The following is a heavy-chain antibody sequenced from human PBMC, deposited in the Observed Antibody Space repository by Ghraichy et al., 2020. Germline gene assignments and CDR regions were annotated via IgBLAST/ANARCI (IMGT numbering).Heavy chain of an antibody. CDR1: GFTFSIYS. CDR3: VRDLETTVTPQGVDY. Sequence: GESLNISCAASGFTFSIYSMSWVRQAPGKGLEWVSSISSGSSYIYYADSVQGRFTISRDNANNSLYLQMNSLRAEDTAVYYCVRDLETTVTPQGVDYWGQGTLVTVSS. J-gene: IGHJ4*02. CDR2: ISSGSSYI. V-gene: IGHV3-21*01. D-gene: IGHD4-17*01.